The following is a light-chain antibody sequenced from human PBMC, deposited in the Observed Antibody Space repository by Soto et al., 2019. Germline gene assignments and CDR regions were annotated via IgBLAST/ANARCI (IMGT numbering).Light chain of an antibody. CDR2: EVS. J-gene: IGLJ1*01. CDR3: SSYTTSSTRV. V-gene: IGLV2-14*03. Sequence: QSVLAQPASVSGSPGQSITISCTGTSSDVGAYDFVSWYQQHPDKAPKLMIYEVSNRPSGVSYRFSGSKSVNTATLTISGLQAEDEADYYCSSYTTSSTRVFGTGTKVTAL. CDR1: SSDVGAYDF.